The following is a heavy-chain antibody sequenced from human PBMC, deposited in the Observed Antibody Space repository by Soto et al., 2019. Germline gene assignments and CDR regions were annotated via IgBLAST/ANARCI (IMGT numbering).Heavy chain of an antibody. CDR1: GFTFSSYA. V-gene: IGHV3-23*01. J-gene: IGHJ4*02. CDR3: ASHPYSSGWGC. D-gene: IGHD6-19*01. Sequence: EVQLLESGGGLVQPGGSLRLSCAASGFTFSSYAMSWVRQAPGKGLEWVSAISGSGGSTYYADSVKGRFTISRDNSKNTLYVQMNSLRAEDTAVYYCASHPYSSGWGCWGQGTLVTVSS. CDR2: ISGSGGST.